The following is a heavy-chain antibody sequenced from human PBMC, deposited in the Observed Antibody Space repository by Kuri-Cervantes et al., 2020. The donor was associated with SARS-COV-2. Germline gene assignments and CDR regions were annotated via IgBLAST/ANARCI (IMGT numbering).Heavy chain of an antibody. V-gene: IGHV4-4*07. CDR3: ARVKGDDFWCGRQSDAFDI. Sequence: GSLRLSCTVSGGSISSYYWSWIRQPAGKGLEWIGRIYTSGSTNYNPSLKSRVTMSVDTSKNQLSLKLSSVTAADTAVYYCARVKGDDFWCGRQSDAFDIWGQGTMVTVSS. J-gene: IGHJ3*02. CDR2: IYTSGST. CDR1: GGSISSYY. D-gene: IGHD3-3*01.